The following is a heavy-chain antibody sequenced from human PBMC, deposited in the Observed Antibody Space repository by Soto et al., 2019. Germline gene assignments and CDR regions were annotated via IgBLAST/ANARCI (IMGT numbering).Heavy chain of an antibody. CDR3: AKDPAYGSWSYYNDWDLDY. D-gene: IGHD3-10*01. Sequence: EVQLLESGGGLVQPGGSLRLSCAASGFTFSSYAMSWVRQAPGKGLEWVSAISGSGGSTYYADSVKGRFTISRDNSKNTLYLQMNSLRAEDTAVYYCAKDPAYGSWSYYNDWDLDYWCQGTLVTVSS. CDR1: GFTFSSYA. V-gene: IGHV3-23*01. J-gene: IGHJ4*02. CDR2: ISGSGGST.